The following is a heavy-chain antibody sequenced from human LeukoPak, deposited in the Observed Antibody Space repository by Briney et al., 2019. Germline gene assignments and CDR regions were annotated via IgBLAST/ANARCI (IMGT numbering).Heavy chain of an antibody. Sequence: ASVTVSCKASGYTFTSYYIHWVRQAPGQGLEWMGWINPTHGGTNFAQKFQGRVTLTRDTSITTAYMELTGLISDDTAMYYCAIVTTADGCWGQGTPLTVSS. CDR1: GYTFTSYY. J-gene: IGHJ4*02. CDR2: INPTHGGT. D-gene: IGHD4-17*01. V-gene: IGHV1-2*02. CDR3: AIVTTADGC.